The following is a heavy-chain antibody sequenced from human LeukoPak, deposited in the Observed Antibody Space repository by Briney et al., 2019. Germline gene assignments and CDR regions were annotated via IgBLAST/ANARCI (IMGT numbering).Heavy chain of an antibody. CDR1: GGTFSGYA. Sequence: SSVKVSCKASGGTFSGYAISWVRQAPGQGLEWMGGIIPIFGTANYAQKFQGRVTITADKSTSTAYMELSSLRSEDTAVYYCARVAYYGSGSSPDYWGQGTLVTVSS. CDR2: IIPIFGTA. J-gene: IGHJ4*02. D-gene: IGHD3-10*01. V-gene: IGHV1-69*06. CDR3: ARVAYYGSGSSPDY.